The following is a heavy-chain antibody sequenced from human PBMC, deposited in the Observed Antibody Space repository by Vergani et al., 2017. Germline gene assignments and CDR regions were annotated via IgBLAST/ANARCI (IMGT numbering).Heavy chain of an antibody. Sequence: QVQLVQSGAEVKKPGSSVKVSCKASGGTFSSYAISWVRQAPGQGLEWRGRIIPIFGTANYAQKFQGRVTITADESTSTAYMELSSLRSEDTAVYYCARAKDTAMVTWYYGMDVWGQGTMVTVSS. D-gene: IGHD5-18*01. CDR2: IIPIFGTA. V-gene: IGHV1-69*13. CDR3: ARAKDTAMVTWYYGMDV. CDR1: GGTFSSYA. J-gene: IGHJ6*02.